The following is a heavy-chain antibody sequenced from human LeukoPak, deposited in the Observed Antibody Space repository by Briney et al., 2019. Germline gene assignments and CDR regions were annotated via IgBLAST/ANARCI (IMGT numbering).Heavy chain of an antibody. D-gene: IGHD1-26*01. CDR3: ARGSGSFSGGFDY. V-gene: IGHV3-11*06. CDR1: GFTFSDYY. Sequence: PGGSLRLSCAASGFTFSDYYMSWIRQAPGKGLEWVSYISSSSSYTNYADSVKGRFTISRDNAKNSLYLQMNSLRAEDTAVYYCARGSGSFSGGFDYWGQGTLVTVSS. J-gene: IGHJ4*02. CDR2: ISSSSSYT.